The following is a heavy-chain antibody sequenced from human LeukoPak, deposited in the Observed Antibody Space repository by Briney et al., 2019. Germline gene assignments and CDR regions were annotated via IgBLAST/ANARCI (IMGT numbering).Heavy chain of an antibody. J-gene: IGHJ4*02. CDR1: GFTFSNAW. CDR2: IKSKTDGGTT. CDR3: TTAYLPYGSGSSLGY. D-gene: IGHD3-10*01. V-gene: IGHV3-15*01. Sequence: GGSLRLSCAASGFTFSNAWMSWVRQAPRKGLEWVGRIKSKTDGGTTDYAAPVKGRFTISRDDSKNTLYLQMNSLKTEDTAVYYCTTAYLPYGSGSSLGYWGQGTLVTVSS.